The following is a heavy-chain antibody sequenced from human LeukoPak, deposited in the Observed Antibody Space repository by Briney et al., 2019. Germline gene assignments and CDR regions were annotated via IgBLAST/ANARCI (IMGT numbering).Heavy chain of an antibody. CDR2: ISSSSSYI. D-gene: IGHD1-26*01. V-gene: IGHV3-21*01. J-gene: IGHJ4*02. CDR1: GFTFSSYS. CDR3: ARDSHGLVGATTPFDY. Sequence: PGGSLRLSCAASGFTFSSYSMNWVRQAPGKGLEWVSSISSSSSYIYYADSVKGRFTISRDNAKNSLYLQMNSLRAEDTAVYCCARDSHGLVGATTPFDYWGQGTLVTVSS.